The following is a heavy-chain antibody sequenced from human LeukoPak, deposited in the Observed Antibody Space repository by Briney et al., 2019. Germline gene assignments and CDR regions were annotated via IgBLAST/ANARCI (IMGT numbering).Heavy chain of an antibody. Sequence: SETLSLTCDVSGGSIDITNYWSWVRQAPGKGLEWIGEISHSGTTNYNPSLRSRVTISVDTSKNQFSLRVSSVTAADTAVYYCARHLNNCGDDCYIFDYWGQGTLVTVSS. CDR2: ISHSGTT. CDR3: ARHLNNCGDDCYIFDY. J-gene: IGHJ4*02. D-gene: IGHD2-21*01. CDR1: GGSIDITNY. V-gene: IGHV4-4*02.